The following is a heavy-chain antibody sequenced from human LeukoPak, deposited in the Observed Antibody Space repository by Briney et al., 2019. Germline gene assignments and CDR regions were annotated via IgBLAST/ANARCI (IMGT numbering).Heavy chain of an antibody. J-gene: IGHJ4*02. D-gene: IGHD3-3*01. CDR3: ARGPGEYYDFWSGYYTWAHFDY. CDR2: IWYDGSNK. Sequence: PGGSLRLSCAASGFTFSNYGMHWVRQAPGKGLEWVAVIWYDGSNKYYADSVKGRFTISRDNSKNTLYLQMNSLRAEDTAVYYCARGPGEYYDFWSGYYTWAHFDYWGQGTLVTVSS. CDR1: GFTFSNYG. V-gene: IGHV3-33*01.